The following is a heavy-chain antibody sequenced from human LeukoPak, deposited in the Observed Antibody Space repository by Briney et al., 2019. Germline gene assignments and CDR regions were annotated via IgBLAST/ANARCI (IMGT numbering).Heavy chain of an antibody. CDR3: AKLIGSYYYYYGMDV. Sequence: QTGGSLRLSCAASGFTFSTYAMSWVRQAPGKGLEWVSGISGSGGSTYYADSVKGRFTISRDNSKNTLYLQMDSLRAEDTAVYYCAKLIGSYYYYYGMDVWGQGTTVTVSS. D-gene: IGHD1-26*01. V-gene: IGHV3-23*01. J-gene: IGHJ6*02. CDR1: GFTFSTYA. CDR2: ISGSGGST.